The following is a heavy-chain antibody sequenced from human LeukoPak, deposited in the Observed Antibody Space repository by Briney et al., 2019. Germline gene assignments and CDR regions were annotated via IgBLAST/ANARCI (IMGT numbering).Heavy chain of an antibody. CDR2: ISTTSDYI. CDR3: ARGGIYSQEFDY. J-gene: IGHJ4*02. CDR1: GFTFSGYS. Sequence: GGSLRLSCAASGFTFSGYSMNWVRQAPGKGLEWVSSISTTSDYIHYADSLKGRVAISRDNAKNSLYLQMNSLRAEDTAIYYCARGGIYSQEFDYWGQGSLVTVSS. D-gene: IGHD6-13*01. V-gene: IGHV3-21*01.